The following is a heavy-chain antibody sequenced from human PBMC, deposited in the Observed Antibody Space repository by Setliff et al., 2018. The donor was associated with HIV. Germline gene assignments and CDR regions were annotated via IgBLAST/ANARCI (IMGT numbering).Heavy chain of an antibody. V-gene: IGHV3-30*02. J-gene: IGHJ4*02. Sequence: GESLKISCDGSGFTFSSHGMHWVRQAPGKGLEWVAFIRYDGTYKYYADSLKGRFTISRDNSKNTLFLQMNSLRTEDTAVYYCAKNFYSSPWSPLDYWGQGTLVTVSS. CDR1: GFTFSSHG. CDR2: IRYDGTYK. CDR3: AKNFYSSPWSPLDY. D-gene: IGHD6-19*01.